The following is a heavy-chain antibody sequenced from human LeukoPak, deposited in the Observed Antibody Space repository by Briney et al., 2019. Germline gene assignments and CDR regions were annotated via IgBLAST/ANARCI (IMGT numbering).Heavy chain of an antibody. D-gene: IGHD1-26*01. CDR2: ISFSGGTT. J-gene: IGHJ4*02. Sequence: GGSLRPSCTASGFTFTNYAMSWVRQAPGKGLEWVSSISFSGGTTNYADSVKGRFTISRDNSKNTLYLHMNSLRAEDTAVYYCARAGYSGSPYYFDYWGQGTLVTVSS. CDR3: ARAGYSGSPYYFDY. V-gene: IGHV3-23*01. CDR1: GFTFTNYA.